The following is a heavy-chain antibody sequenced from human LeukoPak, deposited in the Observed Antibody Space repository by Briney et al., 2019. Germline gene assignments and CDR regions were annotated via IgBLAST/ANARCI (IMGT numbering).Heavy chain of an antibody. CDR3: ARDLRLGELSNDY. J-gene: IGHJ4*02. V-gene: IGHV3-23*01. Sequence: GGSLRLFCAASGFSFSNNAMSWVRQAPGKGLEWVSALSGSGISTYYADFVKGRFTISRDNANRTLYLHMNSLRAEDTAVYYCARDLRLGELSNDYWGQGTLVTVSS. CDR2: LSGSGIST. CDR1: GFSFSNNA. D-gene: IGHD3-16*02.